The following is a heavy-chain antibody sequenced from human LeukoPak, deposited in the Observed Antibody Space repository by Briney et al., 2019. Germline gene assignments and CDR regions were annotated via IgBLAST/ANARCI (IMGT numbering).Heavy chain of an antibody. CDR1: GFTFSSYG. J-gene: IGHJ4*02. CDR3: AKIALWFGELSVDFDY. CDR2: IRYDGSNK. Sequence: GGSLRLSCAASGFTFSSYGMHWVRQAPGKGLEWVSFIRYDGSNKYYADSVKGRFTISRDNSKNTLYLQMNSLRAEDTAVYYCAKIALWFGELSVDFDYWGQGTLVTVSS. V-gene: IGHV3-30*02. D-gene: IGHD3-10*01.